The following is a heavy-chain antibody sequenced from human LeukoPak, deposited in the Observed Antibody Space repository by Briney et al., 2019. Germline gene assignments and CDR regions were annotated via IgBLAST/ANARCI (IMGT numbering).Heavy chain of an antibody. CDR3: ARDPYYYGSGNWFDP. D-gene: IGHD3-10*01. CDR2: IILIFGAA. Sequence: SVKVSCKASGGTFSSYAISWVRQAPGQGLEWMGGIILIFGAANYAQKFQGRVTITADESTSTAYMELSSLRSEDTAVYYCARDPYYYGSGNWFDPWGQGTLVTVSS. J-gene: IGHJ5*02. V-gene: IGHV1-69*01. CDR1: GGTFSSYA.